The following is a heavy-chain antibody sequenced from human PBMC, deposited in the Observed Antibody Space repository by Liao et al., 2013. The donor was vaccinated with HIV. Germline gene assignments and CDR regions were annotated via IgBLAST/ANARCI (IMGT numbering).Heavy chain of an antibody. Sequence: QVQLQESGPGLVKPSQTLSLTCTVSGGSITSDDYYWSWIRQPPGKGLEWIGYIYYSGSPYYNPSLKSRVTMSVDTSKNQFSLELTSVTAADTAVYYCARGDYYDSSFDYWGQGTLVTVSS. CDR1: GGSITSDDYY. V-gene: IGHV4-30-4*08. J-gene: IGHJ4*02. CDR3: ARGDYYDSSFDY. CDR2: IYYSGSP. D-gene: IGHD3-22*01.